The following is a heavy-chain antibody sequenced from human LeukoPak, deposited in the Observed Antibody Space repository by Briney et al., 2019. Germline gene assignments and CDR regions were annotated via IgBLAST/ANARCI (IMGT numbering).Heavy chain of an antibody. V-gene: IGHV3-23*01. CDR3: AKDQQYQLLDAFDI. D-gene: IGHD2-2*01. CDR1: GFTFSSYA. J-gene: IGHJ3*02. CDR2: ISGSGGRT. Sequence: GALRLSCAASGFTFSSYAMSWVRQAPVKGLEWVSAISGSGGRTYYADSVKGRFTISRDNSKNTLYLQMNSLRAEDTAVYYCAKDQQYQLLDAFDIWGQGTMVTVSS.